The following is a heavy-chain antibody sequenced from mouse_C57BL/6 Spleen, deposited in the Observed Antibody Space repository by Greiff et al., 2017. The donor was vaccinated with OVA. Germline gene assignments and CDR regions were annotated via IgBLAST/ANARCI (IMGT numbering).Heavy chain of an antibody. D-gene: IGHD2-5*01. CDR2: IDPETGGT. Sequence: QVQLKESGAELVRPGASVTLSCKASGYTFTDYEMHWVKQTPVHGLEWIGAIDPETGGTAYNQKFKGKAILTADKSSSTAYMELRSLTSEDSAVYYWTRWDYSNYAAMDYWGQGTSVTVSS. CDR3: TRWDYSNYAAMDY. V-gene: IGHV1-15*01. CDR1: GYTFTDYE. J-gene: IGHJ4*01.